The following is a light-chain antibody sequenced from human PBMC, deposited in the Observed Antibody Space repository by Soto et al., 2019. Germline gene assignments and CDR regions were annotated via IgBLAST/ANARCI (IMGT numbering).Light chain of an antibody. Sequence: DIQMTQSPSTLSGSVGDRVTITCRASQSCRNSLAWYQQKAGKAPTLLIYDASTLQSGVPSRFSGSGSGTEFSLTISSLQPEDFATYYCLCYITYPWTFGQGTK. CDR2: DAS. CDR1: QSCRNS. CDR3: LCYITYPWT. V-gene: IGKV1-5*01. J-gene: IGKJ1*01.